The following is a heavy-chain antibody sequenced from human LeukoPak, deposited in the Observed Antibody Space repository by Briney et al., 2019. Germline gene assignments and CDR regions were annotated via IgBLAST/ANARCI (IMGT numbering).Heavy chain of an antibody. CDR3: ASGSLA. CDR1: GFTFDDYA. Sequence: GRSLRLSCAASGFTFDDYAMHWVRQAPGKGLEWVSGISWNSGSIGYADSVKGRFTISRDNAKNTLYLQMNSLRAEDTAVYYCASGSLAWGQGTLVTVSS. J-gene: IGHJ5*02. V-gene: IGHV3-9*01. CDR2: ISWNSGSI.